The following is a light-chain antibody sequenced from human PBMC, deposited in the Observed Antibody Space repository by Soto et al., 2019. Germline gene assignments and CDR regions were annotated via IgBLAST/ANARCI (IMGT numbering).Light chain of an antibody. Sequence: QSVLTQPPSVSGAPGQRVTISCTGSSSNIGTVYDVHWYQQLPGTAPKLLIYYNSHRPSGVPDRFSGSKSGTSASLAITGLQAEDEADYYCQSYDSSLSAYVFGTGTKVTVL. CDR3: QSYDSSLSAYV. V-gene: IGLV1-40*01. CDR2: YNS. J-gene: IGLJ1*01. CDR1: SSNIGTVYD.